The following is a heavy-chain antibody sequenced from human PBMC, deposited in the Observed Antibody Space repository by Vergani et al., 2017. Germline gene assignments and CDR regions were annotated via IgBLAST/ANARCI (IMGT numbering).Heavy chain of an antibody. Sequence: QVQLVESAGGVVQPGGSLILSCAASGFTFSNFGMHWIRQAPGKGLEWLAYIGKDGINTRYRDAVKGRFTVSRDNSKDILYLQMNSLRTEDTAVYYCATKSXGTPGCQIGYFREWGQGTLVTVSS. J-gene: IGHJ1*01. CDR1: GFTFSNFG. D-gene: IGHD1-1*01. V-gene: IGHV3-30*02. CDR2: IGKDGINT. CDR3: ATKSXGTPGCQIGYFRE.